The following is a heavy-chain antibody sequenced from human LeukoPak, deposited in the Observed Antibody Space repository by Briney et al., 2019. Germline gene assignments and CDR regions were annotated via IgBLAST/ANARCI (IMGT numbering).Heavy chain of an antibody. CDR2: ISSSSSTI. D-gene: IGHD3-22*01. J-gene: IGHJ4*02. CDR3: ARGIYYYYDSSGLQFADY. V-gene: IGHV3-48*04. CDR1: GFTFSSYS. Sequence: GGSLRLSCAASGFTFSSYSMNWVRQAPGKGLEWVSYISSSSSTIYYADSVKGRFTISRDNAKNSLYLQMNSLRAEDTAVYYCARGIYYYYDSSGLQFADYWGQGTLVTVSS.